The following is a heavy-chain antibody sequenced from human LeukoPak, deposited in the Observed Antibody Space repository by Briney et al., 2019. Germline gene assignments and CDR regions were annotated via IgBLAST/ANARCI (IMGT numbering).Heavy chain of an antibody. Sequence: ASVKVSCKASGYTFTGYYMHWVRQAPGQGLEWMGWISAYNGNTNYAQKLQGRVTMTTDTSTSTAYMELRSLRSDDTAVYYCARDVRHGGGDYDYWGQGTLVTVSS. CDR1: GYTFTGYY. D-gene: IGHD2-15*01. CDR2: ISAYNGNT. V-gene: IGHV1-18*04. CDR3: ARDVRHGGGDYDY. J-gene: IGHJ4*02.